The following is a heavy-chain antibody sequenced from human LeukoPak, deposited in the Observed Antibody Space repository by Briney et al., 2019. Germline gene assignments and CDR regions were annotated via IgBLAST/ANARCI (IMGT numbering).Heavy chain of an antibody. CDR3: ARAAIVAMFDY. V-gene: IGHV4-59*11. J-gene: IGHJ4*02. CDR1: GGSISSHY. CDR2: IYYSGST. D-gene: IGHD3-22*01. Sequence: SEALSLTCTVSGGSISSHYWSWIRQPPGKELEWIGYIYYSGSTNYNPSLKSRVTISVDTSKNQFSLKLSSVTAADTAVYYCARAAIVAMFDYWGQGTLVTVSS.